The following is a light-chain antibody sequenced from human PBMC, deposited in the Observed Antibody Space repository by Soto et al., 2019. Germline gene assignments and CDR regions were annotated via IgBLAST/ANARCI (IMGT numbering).Light chain of an antibody. CDR1: QSVSTN. CDR3: QQYNNWPRT. CDR2: AAS. V-gene: IGKV3-15*01. J-gene: IGKJ1*01. Sequence: EVVMTQSPATLSVSPGERATVSCRASQSVSTNLAWYQQNLGQAPRLLIYAASTRATGIPARFSGSGSGTEFTLTISSLQSEDFAVYFCQQYNNWPRTFGQGTEVEIK.